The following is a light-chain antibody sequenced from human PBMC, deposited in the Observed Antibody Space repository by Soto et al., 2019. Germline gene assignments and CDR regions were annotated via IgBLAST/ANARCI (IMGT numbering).Light chain of an antibody. V-gene: IGKV1-5*03. Sequence: DIQMTQSPSTLSASVGDRVTITCRASQRISSWLAWYQQKPGKAPKLLIYKASSLESGVPSRFSGSGSGTEFTLTISILQPDDFATYYCQQYNSYSRYTFGQGTKLEIK. CDR3: QQYNSYSRYT. CDR2: KAS. J-gene: IGKJ2*01. CDR1: QRISSW.